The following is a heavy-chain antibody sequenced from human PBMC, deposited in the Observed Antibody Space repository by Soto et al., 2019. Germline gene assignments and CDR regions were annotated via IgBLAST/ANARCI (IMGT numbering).Heavy chain of an antibody. Sequence: GGSLRLSCAASGFTFSSYVMHWVRQAPGKGLEWVAVIWYDGSNKYYADSVKGRFTISRDNSKNTLYLQMNSLRAEDTAVYYCARGDDSSGYYSHYYYYGMDVWGQGTTVTVSS. CDR2: IWYDGSNK. D-gene: IGHD3-22*01. V-gene: IGHV3-33*01. J-gene: IGHJ6*02. CDR1: GFTFSSYV. CDR3: ARGDDSSGYYSHYYYYGMDV.